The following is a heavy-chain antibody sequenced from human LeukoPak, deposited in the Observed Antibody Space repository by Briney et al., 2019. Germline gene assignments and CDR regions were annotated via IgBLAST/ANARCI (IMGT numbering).Heavy chain of an antibody. V-gene: IGHV3-23*01. CDR1: GYTFSNYG. CDR2: ISGSGDST. CDR3: AKSRGSYWVPEFDY. D-gene: IGHD1-26*01. Sequence: ASVKVSCNASGYTFSNYGMSWVRQAPGKGLEWVSDISGSGDSTNYADSVKGRFTISRDNSKNTLYLQMNSLRAEDTAIYYCAKSRGSYWVPEFDYWGQGTLVTVSS. J-gene: IGHJ4*02.